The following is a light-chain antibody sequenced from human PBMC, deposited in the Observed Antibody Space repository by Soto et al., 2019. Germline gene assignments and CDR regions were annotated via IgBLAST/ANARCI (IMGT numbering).Light chain of an antibody. CDR2: DVS. V-gene: IGLV2-14*01. CDR3: SSYTSSSTRV. J-gene: IGLJ1*01. CDR1: SSDVGGYNY. Sequence: QAVVTQPASVSGSPGQSITISCTGTSSDVGGYNYVSWYQQHPGKAPKLMSYDVSNRPSGVSNRFSGSKSGNTASLTISGLQAEDEADYYCSSYTSSSTRVFGTGTKLTVL.